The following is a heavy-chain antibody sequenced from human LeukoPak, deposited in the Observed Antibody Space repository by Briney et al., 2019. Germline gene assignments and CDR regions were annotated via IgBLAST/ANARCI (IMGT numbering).Heavy chain of an antibody. CDR3: AKDRWFGDLFPFDY. CDR2: ISGSGDST. V-gene: IGHV3-23*01. Sequence: PGGSLRLSCAASGFTFRNYAMSWVRQAPGKGLEWVSAISGSGDSTYYADSVKGRFTISRDNSKNTLYLQMDSLRAEDTAVYYCAKDRWFGDLFPFDYWGQGTLVTVSS. CDR1: GFTFRNYA. D-gene: IGHD3-10*01. J-gene: IGHJ4*02.